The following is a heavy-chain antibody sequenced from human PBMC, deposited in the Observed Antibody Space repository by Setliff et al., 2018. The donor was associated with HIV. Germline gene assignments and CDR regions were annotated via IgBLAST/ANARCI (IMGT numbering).Heavy chain of an antibody. J-gene: IGHJ4*02. CDR1: GYTFDAKY. CDR3: ARDESIFGVAISDY. V-gene: IGHV1-2*02. CDR2: INPNSGGT. D-gene: IGHD3-3*01. Sequence: ASVKVSCKTSGYTFDAKYIHWARQAPGQGLEWMGWINPNSGGTNYARKFQGRVTMTRDTSISKAYMELSSLTSDDTAVYYCARDESIFGVAISDYWGQGTLVTVSS.